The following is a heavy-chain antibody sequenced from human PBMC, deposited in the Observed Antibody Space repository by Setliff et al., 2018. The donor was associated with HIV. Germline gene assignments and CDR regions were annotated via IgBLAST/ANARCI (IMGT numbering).Heavy chain of an antibody. D-gene: IGHD3-22*01. Sequence: TSETLSLTCTVSGDSISSYYWSWIRQPPGKGLEWIGEIYHSGSTNHNPSLKSRVTISVDKSKNQFSLKLSSVTAADTAVYYCARSYYYDSSGYSSRYWFDPWGQGTLVTVSS. V-gene: IGHV4-59*12. J-gene: IGHJ5*02. CDR3: ARSYYYDSSGYSSRYWFDP. CDR1: GDSISSYY. CDR2: IYHSGST.